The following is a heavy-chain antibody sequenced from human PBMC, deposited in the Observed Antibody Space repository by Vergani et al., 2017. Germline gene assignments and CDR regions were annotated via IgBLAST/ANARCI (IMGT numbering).Heavy chain of an antibody. V-gene: IGHV4-34*01. CDR2: IYHSGST. CDR1: GGSFSGYY. CDR3: AGDSLIRDFAWLWASDAVDI. Sequence: QVQLQQWGAGLLKPSEPLSLTCAVYGGSFSGYYWSWIRQPPGEGLEWIGEIYHSGSTNYNPPLKSRVTISVDRSKNQFSLKLSSVSAAETPVYFCAGDSLIRDFAWLWASDAVDIWGQGIMVTVSS. J-gene: IGHJ3*02. D-gene: IGHD3-9*01.